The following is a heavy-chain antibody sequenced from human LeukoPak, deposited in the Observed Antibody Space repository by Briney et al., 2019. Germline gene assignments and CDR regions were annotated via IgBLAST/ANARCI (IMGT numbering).Heavy chain of an antibody. Sequence: PGGSLRLSCAASGLTFSSYSMNWVRQAPGKGLEWVSYISSSGSTIYYADSVKGRFTISRDNAKNSLYLQMNSLRAEDTAVYYCARESRGYDILTGKYHRGYYSYYMDVWGKGTTVTVSS. CDR3: ARESRGYDILTGKYHRGYYSYYMDV. CDR1: GLTFSSYS. V-gene: IGHV3-48*04. J-gene: IGHJ6*03. D-gene: IGHD3-9*01. CDR2: ISSSGSTI.